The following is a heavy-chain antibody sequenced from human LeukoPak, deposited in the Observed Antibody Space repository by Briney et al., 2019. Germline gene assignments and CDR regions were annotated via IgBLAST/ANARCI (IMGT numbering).Heavy chain of an antibody. CDR2: INPSGGST. D-gene: IGHD3-22*01. Sequence: ASVKVSCKASGYTFTSYYMHWVRQAPGQGLEWMGIINPSGGSTSYAQKFQGRVTMTRDTSTSTVYMELSSLRSEDTAVYYCARNGAPNYYDSSGYYDWFDPWGQGTLVTVSS. J-gene: IGHJ5*02. CDR3: ARNGAPNYYDSSGYYDWFDP. V-gene: IGHV1-46*01. CDR1: GYTFTSYY.